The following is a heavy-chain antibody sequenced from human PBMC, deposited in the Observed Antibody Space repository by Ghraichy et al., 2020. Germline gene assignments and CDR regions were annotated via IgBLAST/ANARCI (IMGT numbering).Heavy chain of an antibody. V-gene: IGHV4-59*01. CDR1: GGSISSYY. J-gene: IGHJ5*02. Sequence: SETLSLTCTVSGGSISSYYCSWIRQPPGKGLEWIGYIYYSGSTNYNPSLKSRVTISVDTSKNQFSLKLSSVTAADTAVYYCARVYGQWLNWFDPWGQGTLVTVSS. CDR3: ARVYGQWLNWFDP. D-gene: IGHD6-19*01. CDR2: IYYSGST.